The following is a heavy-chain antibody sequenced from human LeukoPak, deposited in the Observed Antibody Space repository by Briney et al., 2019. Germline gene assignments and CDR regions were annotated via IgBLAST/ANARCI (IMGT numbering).Heavy chain of an antibody. Sequence: SGGSLRLSCAASGFTFSSYSMNWVRQAPGKWLEWVSSISSSSSYIYYADSVKGRFTISRDNAKNSLYLQMNSLRAEDTAVYYCARDITVAGTVDYWGQGTLVTVPS. V-gene: IGHV3-21*01. CDR1: GFTFSSYS. CDR3: ARDITVAGTVDY. CDR2: ISSSSSYI. J-gene: IGHJ4*02. D-gene: IGHD6-19*01.